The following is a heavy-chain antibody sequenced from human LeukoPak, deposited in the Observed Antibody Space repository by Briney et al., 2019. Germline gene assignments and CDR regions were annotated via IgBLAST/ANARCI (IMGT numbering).Heavy chain of an antibody. Sequence: GGSLRLSCAASGFTFSRYGMHWVRQAPGKGLEWVTVISYDGNNQYYADSVKGRFTISRDNSKNTLYLQMNSLRAEDTAVYYCAKGAMIGSGYFFDYWGQGTLVTVSS. D-gene: IGHD3-3*01. CDR2: ISYDGNNQ. CDR3: AKGAMIGSGYFFDY. CDR1: GFTFSRYG. V-gene: IGHV3-30*18. J-gene: IGHJ4*02.